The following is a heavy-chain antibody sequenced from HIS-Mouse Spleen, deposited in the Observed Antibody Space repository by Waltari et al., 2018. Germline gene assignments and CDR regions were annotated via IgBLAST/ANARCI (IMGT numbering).Heavy chain of an antibody. CDR1: GYTFTGYY. D-gene: IGHD1-26*01. V-gene: IGHV1-2*02. Sequence: QVQLVQSGAEVKKPGASVKVSCKASGYTFTGYYMHWVRQAPGQGLEWMGWINPNSGGTNYAQKFQGRVTMTRDTSISTAYMELSRLRSDDTAVYYCARDRIRRSGSYTNYFDYWGQGTLVTVSS. CDR2: INPNSGGT. CDR3: ARDRIRRSGSYTNYFDY. J-gene: IGHJ4*02.